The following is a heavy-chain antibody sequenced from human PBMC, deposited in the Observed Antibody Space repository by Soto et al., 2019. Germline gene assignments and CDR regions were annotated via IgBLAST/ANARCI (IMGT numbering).Heavy chain of an antibody. Sequence: ESGGGLVQPGGSLRLSCAASGFTFSNYSMNWVRQAPGKGLEWVSYISSSSSTLHYADSVKGRFTISRDNAKNSLFLQMNSLRAEDTAVYYCARVNSSSSRIFDYWGQGTLVTVSS. CDR3: ARVNSSSSRIFDY. D-gene: IGHD6-6*01. J-gene: IGHJ4*02. CDR1: GFTFSNYS. V-gene: IGHV3-48*01. CDR2: ISSSSSTL.